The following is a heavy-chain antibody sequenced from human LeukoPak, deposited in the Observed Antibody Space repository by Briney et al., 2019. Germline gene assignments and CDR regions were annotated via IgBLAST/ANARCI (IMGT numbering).Heavy chain of an antibody. CDR3: AYSSGYYH. D-gene: IGHD3-22*01. V-gene: IGHV3-64D*06. CDR2: ITSNGGST. CDR1: GFTFSLYA. Sequence: PGGYLRLSCSASGFTFSLYAMHWVRQAPGRGLEYVSAITSNGGSTYYADSVKGRFTISRDNSKNTLYLHMSTLRPEDTAVYYCAYSSGYYHWGQGTLVTVSS. J-gene: IGHJ1*01.